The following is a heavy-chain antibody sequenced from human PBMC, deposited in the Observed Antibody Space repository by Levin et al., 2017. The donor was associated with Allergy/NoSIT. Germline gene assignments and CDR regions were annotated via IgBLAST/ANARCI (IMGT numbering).Heavy chain of an antibody. CDR3: ARDKEAGNAFDI. CDR1: GFTFSSYS. CDR2: ISSSSSYI. D-gene: IGHD1-1*01. V-gene: IGHV3-21*01. J-gene: IGHJ3*02. Sequence: PGGSLRLSCAASGFTFSSYSMNWVRQAPGKGLEWVSSISSSSSYIYYADSVKGRFTISRDNAKNSLYLQMNSLRAEDTAVYYCARDKEAGNAFDIWGQGTMVTVSS.